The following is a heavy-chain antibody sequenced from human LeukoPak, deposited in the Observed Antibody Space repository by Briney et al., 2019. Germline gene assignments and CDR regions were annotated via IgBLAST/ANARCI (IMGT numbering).Heavy chain of an antibody. CDR2: ISYDGSKK. V-gene: IGHV3-30*02. CDR1: GFIFSISD. Sequence: GGSLRLSCAASGFIFSISDMHWVRQAPGKGLQWVAFISYDGSKKHCADSVQGRCTISRDNSKNTLSLQLTSLRPDGTAVFYCSQGLLSWVQETLLTVAA. CDR3: SQGLLS. J-gene: IGHJ5*02.